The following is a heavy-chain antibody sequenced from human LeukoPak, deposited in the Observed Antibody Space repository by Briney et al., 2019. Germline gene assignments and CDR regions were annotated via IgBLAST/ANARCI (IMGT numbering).Heavy chain of an antibody. CDR2: PSYGGTNN. D-gene: IGHD6-19*01. V-gene: IGHV3-30*03. J-gene: IGHJ4*02. CDR3: ARGLYTNGWYYFDY. CDR1: GFTFSNYA. Sequence: GGSLTLSCSASGFTFSNYAMSRVRPAPGKGLEWVAFPSYGGTNNFYADSVKGRFTISGDSSKNTLYLQMNTLRADDTAVYYCARGLYTNGWYYFDYWCQGTLVTVSS.